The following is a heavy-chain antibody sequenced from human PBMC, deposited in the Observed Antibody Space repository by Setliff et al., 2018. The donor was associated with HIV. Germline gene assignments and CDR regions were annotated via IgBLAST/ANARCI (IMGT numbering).Heavy chain of an antibody. CDR2: IIPIFGTA. J-gene: IGHJ3*02. D-gene: IGHD6-13*01. CDR3: ARGGGIAAAGGDAFDI. Sequence: ASVKVSCKASGGTFSSYAISWVRQAPGQGLEWMGGIIPIFGTANYAQKFQGRVTITTDESTSTAYMELSSLRSEDTAVYYCARGGGIAAAGGDAFDIWGQGTMVTVS. CDR1: GGTFSSYA. V-gene: IGHV1-69*05.